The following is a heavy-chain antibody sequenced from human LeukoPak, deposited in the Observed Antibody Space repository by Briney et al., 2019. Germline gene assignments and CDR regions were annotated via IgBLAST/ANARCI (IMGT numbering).Heavy chain of an antibody. J-gene: IGHJ6*02. CDR3: ARADQLRWFGDPRRPYYYGLDV. D-gene: IGHD3-10*01. Sequence: GESLKISCKDSGYTFTRHWITWVRQVPGKGLEWMGRIDPSDSYTNFSPSFQGHVTISADKSINTAYLQWSSLRASDTAVYYCARADQLRWFGDPRRPYYYGLDVWGQGTTVTVSS. CDR2: IDPSDSYT. CDR1: GYTFTRHW. V-gene: IGHV5-10-1*01.